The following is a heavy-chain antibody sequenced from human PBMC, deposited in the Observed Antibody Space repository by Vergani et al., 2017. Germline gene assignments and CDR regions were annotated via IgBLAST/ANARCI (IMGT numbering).Heavy chain of an antibody. CDR2: ISSSSSYI. J-gene: IGHJ6*03. D-gene: IGHD6-6*01. CDR3: AMESYSSIAAGGAYYYYMDV. CDR1: GFTFSSYS. Sequence: EVQLLESGGGLVKPGGSLRLSCAASGFTFSSYSMNWVRQAPGKGLEWVSSISSSSSYIYYPDSVKGRFTISRDNAKNSLYLQLNSLRAEDTAVYYCAMESYSSIAAGGAYYYYMDVWGKGTTVTVSS. V-gene: IGHV3-21*01.